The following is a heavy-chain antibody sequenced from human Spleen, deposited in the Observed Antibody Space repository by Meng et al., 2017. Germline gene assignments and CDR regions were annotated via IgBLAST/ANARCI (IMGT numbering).Heavy chain of an antibody. CDR2: VNYSGRT. J-gene: IGHJ4*02. V-gene: IGHV4-39*01. Sequence: QLQLQESGPGLGKPSETLSLTCTVSDGSISSSTYYWGWIRQPPGKGLEWIGSVNYSGRTQYNPSLKSRVTVSVDTSKTQLSLRLTSVTATDTAVYYCARYRGGTMFDDWGQGALVTVSS. CDR1: DGSISSSTYY. D-gene: IGHD1-1*01. CDR3: ARYRGGTMFDD.